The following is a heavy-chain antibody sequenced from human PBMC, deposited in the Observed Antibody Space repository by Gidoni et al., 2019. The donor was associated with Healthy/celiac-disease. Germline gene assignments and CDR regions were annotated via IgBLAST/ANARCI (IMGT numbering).Heavy chain of an antibody. CDR2: INHSGIT. Sequence: HVQLQQWGAGLWKPAETRSLTCAVYGGYFSGYYWSWIRQPPGKGLEWVGEINHSGITNYNPSLKRRVSISVDTSKNQFSLKLSSVTAADTAVYSCAIHFVVVLRQWFDPWGQGTLVTVSS. CDR3: AIHFVVVLRQWFDP. J-gene: IGHJ5*02. D-gene: IGHD2-2*01. CDR1: GGYFSGYY. V-gene: IGHV4-34*01.